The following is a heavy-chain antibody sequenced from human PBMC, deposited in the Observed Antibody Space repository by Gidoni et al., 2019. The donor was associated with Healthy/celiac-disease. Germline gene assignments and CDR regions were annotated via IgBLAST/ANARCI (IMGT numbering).Heavy chain of an antibody. D-gene: IGHD2-2*02. CDR2: INTNSGGT. CDR3: ARVSCSSTSCYTGWFDP. V-gene: IGHV1-2*02. J-gene: IGHJ5*02. Sequence: QVQLVQSGAEVKKPGAAVKVSCKASGYTFTGYYMHWVRQAPGQGLEWMGWINTNSGGTNYAQKFQGRVTMTRDTSISTAYMELSRLRSDDTAVYYCARVSCSSTSCYTGWFDPWGQGTLVTVSS. CDR1: GYTFTGYY.